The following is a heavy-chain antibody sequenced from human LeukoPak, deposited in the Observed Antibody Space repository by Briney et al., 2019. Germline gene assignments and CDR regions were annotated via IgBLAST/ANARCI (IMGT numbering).Heavy chain of an antibody. V-gene: IGHV4-34*01. J-gene: IGHJ3*02. CDR1: GGSFSGYY. Sequence: SETLSLTCAVYGGSFSGYYWSWIRQPPGKGLEWIGSIYYSGSTYYTPSLKSRVTISVDTSKNQFSLKLSSVTAADTAVYYCARHSRSGYSGYENAFDIWGQGTMVTVSS. CDR3: ARHSRSGYSGYENAFDI. D-gene: IGHD5-12*01. CDR2: IYYSGST.